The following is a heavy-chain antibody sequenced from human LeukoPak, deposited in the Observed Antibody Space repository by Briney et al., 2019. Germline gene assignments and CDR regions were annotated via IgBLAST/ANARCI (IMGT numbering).Heavy chain of an antibody. CDR1: GFTLSRFA. J-gene: IGHJ6*02. D-gene: IGHD3-10*01. Sequence: PGGSLRLSCVASGFTLSRFAMHWVRQAPGKGLEYVSAISSNGGDTYYANSVKGRFTISRDNSKNTLYLQMGSLRPEDMAVYYCARGVAASYYYYGMDVWGQGTTVTVSS. CDR3: ARGVAASYYYYGMDV. V-gene: IGHV3-64*01. CDR2: ISSNGGDT.